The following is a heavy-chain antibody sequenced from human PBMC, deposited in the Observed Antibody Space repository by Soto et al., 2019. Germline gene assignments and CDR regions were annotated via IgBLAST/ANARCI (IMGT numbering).Heavy chain of an antibody. CDR1: GFSLSNARMG. Sequence: SGPTLVNPTETLTLTCTVSGFSLSNARMGVSWIRQPPGKALEWLAHIFSNDEKSYSTSLKSRLTISKDTSKSQVVLTMTNMDTVDTATYYCARVTGTTYVYYYYGMDVWGQGTTVTVSS. D-gene: IGHD1-7*01. CDR3: ARVTGTTYVYYYYGMDV. CDR2: IFSNDEK. V-gene: IGHV2-26*01. J-gene: IGHJ6*02.